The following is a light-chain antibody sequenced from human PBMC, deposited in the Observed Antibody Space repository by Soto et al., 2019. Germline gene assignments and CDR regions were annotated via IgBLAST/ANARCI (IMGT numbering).Light chain of an antibody. CDR3: QQYYTTPYT. CDR1: QTVLYNSNNKNY. J-gene: IGKJ2*01. Sequence: DIVMTQSPDSLAASLGERATINCKSSQTVLYNSNNKNYLAWYQQQPGHSPKLLIYWASTRESGVPDRFSGSGSGTDFTLTISGLQAEDVAVYYCQQYYTTPYTFGQGTKLEIK. V-gene: IGKV4-1*01. CDR2: WAS.